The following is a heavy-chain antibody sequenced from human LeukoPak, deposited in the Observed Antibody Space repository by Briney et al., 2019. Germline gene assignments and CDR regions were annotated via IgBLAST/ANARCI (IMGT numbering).Heavy chain of an antibody. CDR3: ARGRHGDYGGY. D-gene: IGHD4-17*01. Sequence: SETLSLTCTVSGGSISNYYWSWIRQSPGKGLEWIGYIYYSGSTNYNPSLKSRVTISVDTSKNQFVLKLSSVTVADTAVYYCARGRHGDYGGYWGQGTLVTVSS. V-gene: IGHV4-59*01. CDR1: GGSISNYY. CDR2: IYYSGST. J-gene: IGHJ4*02.